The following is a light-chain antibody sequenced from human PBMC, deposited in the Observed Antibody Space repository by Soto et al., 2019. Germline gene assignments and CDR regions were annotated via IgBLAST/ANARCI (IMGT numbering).Light chain of an antibody. CDR3: GTWDSSLTVAV. CDR1: SSNIGNND. V-gene: IGLV1-51*01. J-gene: IGLJ2*01. CDR2: DND. Sequence: QSVLTQPPSVSVAPGQKVSISCSGSSSNIGNNDVSWYQQLPGTAPKLLIYDNDKRPSGIPDRFSGSKSGTSATLGITGLQAGDEADYYCGTWDSSLTVAVFGGGTKVTVL.